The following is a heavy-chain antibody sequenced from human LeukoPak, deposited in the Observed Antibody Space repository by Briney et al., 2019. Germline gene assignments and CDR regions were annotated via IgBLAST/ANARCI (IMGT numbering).Heavy chain of an antibody. Sequence: PSETLSLTCSVSGDFIISYYWNWIRQSPGKGLEWIGYIYYTGSTNYNPSLKSRVTISVDTSKNQFSLKLTSVTAADTAVYYCARAVVGELDSYYFDYWGQGTLVTVSS. CDR2: IYYTGST. CDR3: ARAVVGELDSYYFDY. D-gene: IGHD3-10*01. J-gene: IGHJ4*02. CDR1: GDFIISYY. V-gene: IGHV4-59*01.